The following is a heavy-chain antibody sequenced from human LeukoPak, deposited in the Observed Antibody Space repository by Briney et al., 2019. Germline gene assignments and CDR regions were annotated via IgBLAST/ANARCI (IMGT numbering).Heavy chain of an antibody. V-gene: IGHV3-11*01. J-gene: IGHJ4*02. Sequence: PGGSLRLSCAASGFTFSDYYMSWIRQAPGRGRGWVSYISSSGSTIYYTDSVKGRFTISRDNAKNSLYLQMNSLRAEDTAVYYCARGEWIWFGELSGFDYWGQGTLVTVSS. CDR1: GFTFSDYY. CDR2: ISSSGSTI. CDR3: ARGEWIWFGELSGFDY. D-gene: IGHD3-10*01.